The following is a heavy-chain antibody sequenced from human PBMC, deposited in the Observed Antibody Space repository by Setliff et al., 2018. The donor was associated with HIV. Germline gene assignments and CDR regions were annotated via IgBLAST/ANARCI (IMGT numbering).Heavy chain of an antibody. CDR2: IYSTGYT. V-gene: IGHV4-61*05. CDR1: GGSISTYSYY. Sequence: SETLSLTCSVFGGSISTYSYYWGWVRQPPGMGLEWIGYIYSTGYTNYHPSLKTRATISLDTSKSQFSLRLTSVTATDTAIYYCARHPREEPQRNYKFDSWGQGTLVTVSS. J-gene: IGHJ4*02. D-gene: IGHD1-7*01. CDR3: ARHPREEPQRNYKFDS.